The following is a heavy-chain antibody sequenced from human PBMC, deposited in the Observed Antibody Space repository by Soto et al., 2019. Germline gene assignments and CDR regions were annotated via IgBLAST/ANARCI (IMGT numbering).Heavy chain of an antibody. CDR2: IYTSGST. V-gene: IGHV4-4*07. CDR3: AREVYCYGSGSYQYYFDY. J-gene: IGHJ4*02. CDR1: GGSISSYY. Sequence: SETLSLTCTVSGGSISSYYWSWIRQPAGKGLEWIGRIYTSGSTNYNPSLKSRVTMSVDTSKNQFSLKLSSVTAADTAVYYCAREVYCYGSGSYQYYFDYWGQGTLVTVSS. D-gene: IGHD3-10*01.